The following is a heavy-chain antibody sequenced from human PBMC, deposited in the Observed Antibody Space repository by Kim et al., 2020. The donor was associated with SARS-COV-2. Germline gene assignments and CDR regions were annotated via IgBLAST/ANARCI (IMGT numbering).Heavy chain of an antibody. Sequence: RLTITRDNSKNTLYLQMNSLRAEDTAVYYCARDPSSGESPPYYYYYGMDVWGQGTTVTVSS. V-gene: IGHV3-53*01. J-gene: IGHJ6*02. CDR3: ARDPSSGESPPYYYYYGMDV. D-gene: IGHD3-16*01.